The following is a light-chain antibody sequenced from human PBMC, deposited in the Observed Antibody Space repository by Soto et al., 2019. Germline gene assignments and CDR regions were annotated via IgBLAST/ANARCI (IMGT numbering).Light chain of an antibody. CDR3: CSYAGSYTWV. J-gene: IGLJ1*01. CDR2: DVT. CDR1: NSDVGAYKF. V-gene: IGLV2-11*01. Sequence: QSALTQPRSVSGSPGQSVTISCTGSNSDVGAYKFVSSLQHNPGEAPKVMIYDVTQRPSGVPDRFSGTKSGNTASLTISGLQAEDEADYYCCSYAGSYTWVFGSGTKVTVL.